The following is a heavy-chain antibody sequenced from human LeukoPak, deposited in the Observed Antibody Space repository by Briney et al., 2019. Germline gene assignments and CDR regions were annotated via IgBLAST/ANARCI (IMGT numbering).Heavy chain of an antibody. CDR1: GGTFSSYA. CDR2: IIPIFGTA. Sequence: GSSVKVSCKSSGGTFSSYAISWVRQAPGQGLEWMGGIIPIFGTANHAQKFQGRVTITADESTSTAYMELSSLRSEDTAVYYCAALSYCGGDCYSGYFQHWGQGTLVTVSS. CDR3: AALSYCGGDCYSGYFQH. D-gene: IGHD2-21*01. V-gene: IGHV1-69*01. J-gene: IGHJ1*01.